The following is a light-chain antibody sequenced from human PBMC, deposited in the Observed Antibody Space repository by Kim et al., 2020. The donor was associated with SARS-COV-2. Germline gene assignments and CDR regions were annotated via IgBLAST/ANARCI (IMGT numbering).Light chain of an antibody. CDR1: QTVLYRSNNKNH. V-gene: IGKV4-1*01. CDR3: QQYYTSPYT. Sequence: SATINCKSSQTVLYRSNNKNHLAWYQQKPGQPPKLLVYWASTRESGVPDRFNGSGSGTDFTLTISSLQTEDVAVYYCQQYYTSPYTFGQGTKLEI. J-gene: IGKJ2*01. CDR2: WAS.